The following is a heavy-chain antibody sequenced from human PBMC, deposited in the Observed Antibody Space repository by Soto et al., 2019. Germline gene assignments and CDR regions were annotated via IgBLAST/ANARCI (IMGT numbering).Heavy chain of an antibody. D-gene: IGHD3-22*01. J-gene: IGHJ3*02. CDR2: ISGSGGST. CDR1: GFTFSSYA. V-gene: IGHV3-23*01. Sequence: GSLRLSCAASGFTFSSYAMSWVRQAPGKGLEWVSAISGSGGSTYYADSVKGRFTISRDNSKNTLYLQMNSLRAEDTAVYYCAKATAIYYYDSSGYRGAFDIWGQGTMVT. CDR3: AKATAIYYYDSSGYRGAFDI.